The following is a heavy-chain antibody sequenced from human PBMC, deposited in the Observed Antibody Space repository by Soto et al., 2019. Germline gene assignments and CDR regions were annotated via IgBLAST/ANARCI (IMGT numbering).Heavy chain of an antibody. CDR3: AKGGAIVAAGTRVYLYNAMDV. J-gene: IGHJ6*02. CDR1: GYTFTGYY. CDR2: INPNSGDT. V-gene: IGHV1-2*02. Sequence: AAVKVSCKASGYTFTGYYVHWVRQAPGQGLERMGWINPNSGDTYLAQRFQGRVTMNRDTSIGTAYMELRGLTSDDTAEYYCAKGGAIVAAGTRVYLYNAMDVWGQGTTVTVSS. D-gene: IGHD1-26*01.